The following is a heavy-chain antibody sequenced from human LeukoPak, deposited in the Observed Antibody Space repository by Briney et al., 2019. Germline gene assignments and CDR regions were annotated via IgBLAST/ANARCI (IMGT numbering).Heavy chain of an antibody. J-gene: IGHJ5*02. CDR2: IYTSGST. CDR1: GGSISSYY. V-gene: IGHV4-4*07. D-gene: IGHD5-18*01. CDR3: ARDLGGYSYGQPKNWFDP. Sequence: SETLSLTCTVSGGSISSYYWSWIRQPAGKGLEWIGRIYTSGSTNYKPSLKSRVTMSVDTSKNQFSLKLSSVTAADTAVYYCARDLGGYSYGQPKNWFDPWGQGTLVTVSS.